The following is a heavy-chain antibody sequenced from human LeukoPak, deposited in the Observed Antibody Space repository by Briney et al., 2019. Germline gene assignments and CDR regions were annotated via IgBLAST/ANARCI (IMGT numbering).Heavy chain of an antibody. CDR3: AKGRVRQLDPFDF. CDR2: ISAGGGTT. J-gene: IGHJ4*02. CDR1: GFTFSSYG. V-gene: IGHV3-23*01. D-gene: IGHD6-6*01. Sequence: GGTLRLSCAASGFTFSSYGMSWVRQAPGKGLEWVSIISAGGGTTYYADSVRGRFTISRDNSKNTLYLQMNSLRAEDTAIYYCAKGRVRQLDPFDFWGQGTLVTVSS.